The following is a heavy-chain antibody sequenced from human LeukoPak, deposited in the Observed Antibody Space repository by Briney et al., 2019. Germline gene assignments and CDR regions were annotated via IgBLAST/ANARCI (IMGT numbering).Heavy chain of an antibody. V-gene: IGHV1-24*01. Sequence: ASVKVSFTVSGYTLTELSMHWVRQAPGKGLEWMGGFDPEDGETIYAQKFQGRVTMTEDTSTDTAYMELSSLRSEDTAVYYCATDRVYYDSSGYPSYFDYWGQGTLVTVSS. J-gene: IGHJ4*02. D-gene: IGHD3-22*01. CDR1: GYTLTELS. CDR2: FDPEDGET. CDR3: ATDRVYYDSSGYPSYFDY.